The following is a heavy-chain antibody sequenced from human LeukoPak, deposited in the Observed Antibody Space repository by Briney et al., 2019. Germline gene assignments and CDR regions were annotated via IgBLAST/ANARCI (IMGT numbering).Heavy chain of an antibody. D-gene: IGHD1-1*01. V-gene: IGHV4-59*01. CDR3: ARTGNGGW. CDR2: IYYSGSS. CDR1: RSSISNYY. J-gene: IGHJ4*02. Sequence: SETLSLTCTVSRSSISNYYWNWIRQPPGKGLEWIGYIYYSGSSNYNPSLKSRVTISVVTSKNQFSLKLNSVTAADTAVYYCARTGNGGWWGQGTLVTVSS.